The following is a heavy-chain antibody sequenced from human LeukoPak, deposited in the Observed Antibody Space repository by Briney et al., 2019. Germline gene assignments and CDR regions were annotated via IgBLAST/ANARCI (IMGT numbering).Heavy chain of an antibody. V-gene: IGHV3-53*01. CDR1: GFTVSSNS. D-gene: IGHD6-19*01. Sequence: GGSLRLSCTVSGFTVSSNSMSWVRQAPGKGLEWVSFIYSDNTHYSDSVKGRFTISRDNSKNMVYLQMNSLRAEDTAVYYCAKDDTSGWYDYWGQGTLVTVSS. CDR2: IYSDNT. CDR3: AKDDTSGWYDY. J-gene: IGHJ4*02.